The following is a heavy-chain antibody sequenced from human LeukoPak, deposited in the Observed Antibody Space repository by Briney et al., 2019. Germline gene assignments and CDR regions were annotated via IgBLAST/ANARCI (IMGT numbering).Heavy chain of an antibody. Sequence: GSLRLSCAASGFTFSSYAMSWVRQAPGKGLEWVSGISGSGNMTYYPDSVKGPFTISRDNSKNTLYLQMNSLRAEDTAVYYCAKDWVPNYYDSSGPLGLFDYWGQGTLVTVSS. V-gene: IGHV3-23*01. CDR2: ISGSGNMT. D-gene: IGHD3-22*01. CDR3: AKDWVPNYYDSSGPLGLFDY. CDR1: GFTFSSYA. J-gene: IGHJ4*02.